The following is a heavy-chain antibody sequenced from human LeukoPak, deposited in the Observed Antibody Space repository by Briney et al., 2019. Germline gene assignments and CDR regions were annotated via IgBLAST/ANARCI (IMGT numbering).Heavy chain of an antibody. V-gene: IGHV3-23*01. CDR1: GFTISTYT. J-gene: IGHJ4*02. CDR3: AKGGMSPTDLDY. CDR2: ISATTTNT. Sequence: PGGSLRLSCAASGFTISTYTMTWVRQAPGKGLEWVSSISATTTNTYYADSVKGRFTISTDNSKNTLYLQMSSLSAGDTALYYCAKGGMSPTDLDYWGQGTLITVSS. D-gene: IGHD1-1*01.